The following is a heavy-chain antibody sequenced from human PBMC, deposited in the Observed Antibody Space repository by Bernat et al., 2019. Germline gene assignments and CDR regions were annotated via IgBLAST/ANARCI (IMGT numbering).Heavy chain of an antibody. CDR1: GFTFSNYA. CDR2: ISYDGSNK. J-gene: IGHJ3*02. V-gene: IGHV3-30*09. CDR3: ARTVYYDSSGRPQDAFDS. Sequence: QVQLVESGGGVVQPGRSLRLSCAASGFTFSNYAMHWVRQAPGKGLEWVAVISYDGSNKFYVDSVKGRFAISRDNSKNTLFLQMSSLRVEDTSSYYCARTVYYDSSGRPQDAFDSWGQGTMVTVSS. D-gene: IGHD3-22*01.